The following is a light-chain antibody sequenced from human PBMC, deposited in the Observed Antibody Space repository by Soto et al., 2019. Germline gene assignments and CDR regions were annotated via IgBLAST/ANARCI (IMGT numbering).Light chain of an antibody. Sequence: EILLTQSPGTVSLSQGERATLSCRASQSVSNSNLAWYQQKPGQAPRLLMYHVSNRATGIPDRFSGSGSGTDFTLTINKLEPADFAVYYCQQHSNSPWTFGQGTKV. CDR1: QSVSNSN. V-gene: IGKV3-20*01. CDR2: HVS. J-gene: IGKJ1*01. CDR3: QQHSNSPWT.